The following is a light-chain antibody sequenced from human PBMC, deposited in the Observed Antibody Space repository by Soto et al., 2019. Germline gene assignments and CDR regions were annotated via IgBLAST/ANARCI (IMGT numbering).Light chain of an antibody. CDR2: DAT. Sequence: DIQMTQSPSTLSASVVDRFTITFRASQSISRWLAWYQQKPGKAPKVLIWDATTLHRGVPSRFSGSGSGTEFTLTISSLQPDDFATYYCQQYNGYSTWTFGQGTKVDIK. CDR1: QSISRW. J-gene: IGKJ1*01. V-gene: IGKV1-5*01. CDR3: QQYNGYSTWT.